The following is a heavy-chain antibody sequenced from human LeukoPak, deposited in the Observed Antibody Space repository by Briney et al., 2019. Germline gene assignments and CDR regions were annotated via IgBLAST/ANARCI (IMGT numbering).Heavy chain of an antibody. CDR2: ISHDGTHK. Sequence: GGSLRLSCAASGFAFSTYTMHWVRQAPGKGPEWVSVISHDGTHKYYADAVAGRFTISRDNSKNTLYLQMNSLRAEDTAVYYCAKDRGYYDSSGSDYWGQGTLVTVSS. J-gene: IGHJ4*02. CDR1: GFAFSTYT. CDR3: AKDRGYYDSSGSDY. V-gene: IGHV3-30*04. D-gene: IGHD3-22*01.